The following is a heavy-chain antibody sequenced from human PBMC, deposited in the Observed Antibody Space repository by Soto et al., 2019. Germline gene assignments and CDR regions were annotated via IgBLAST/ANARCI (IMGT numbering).Heavy chain of an antibody. CDR2: ISSSSSYI. V-gene: IGHV3-21*01. J-gene: IGHJ6*02. CDR3: ASHARINYYDSSGYDYYYGMDV. D-gene: IGHD3-22*01. Sequence: GGSLRLSCAASGFTFSSYSMNWVRQAPGKGLEWVSSISSSSSYIYYADSVKGRFTISRDDAKNSLYLQMNSLRAEDTAVYYCASHARINYYDSSGYDYYYGMDVWGQGTTVTVSS. CDR1: GFTFSSYS.